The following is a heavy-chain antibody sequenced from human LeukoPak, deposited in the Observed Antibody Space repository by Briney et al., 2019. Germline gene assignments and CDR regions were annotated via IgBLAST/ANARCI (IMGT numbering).Heavy chain of an antibody. J-gene: IGHJ5*02. CDR2: INPSGGST. V-gene: IGHV1-46*01. CDR3: ARVNSVVVAAGRGGLDP. D-gene: IGHD2-15*01. Sequence: ASVKVSCKASGYTFTSYYMHWVRQAPGQGLEWMGIINPSGGSTSYAQKFQGRVTMTRDTSTSTVYMELSSLRSEDTAVYYCARVNSVVVAAGRGGLDPWGQGTLVTVSP. CDR1: GYTFTSYY.